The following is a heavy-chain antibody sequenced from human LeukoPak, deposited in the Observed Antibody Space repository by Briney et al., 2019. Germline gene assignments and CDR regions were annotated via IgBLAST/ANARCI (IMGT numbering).Heavy chain of an antibody. CDR3: ARVTAYYDYVWGSYRPSYFDY. CDR2: IYYSGST. Sequence: SETLSLTCTVSGGSISSYYWSWIRQPPGKGLEWIGYIYYSGSTNYNPSLKSRVTISVDTSKNQFSLKLSSVTAADTAVYYCARVTAYYDYVWGSYRPSYFDYWGQGTLVTVSS. J-gene: IGHJ4*02. V-gene: IGHV4-59*01. CDR1: GGSISSYY. D-gene: IGHD3-16*02.